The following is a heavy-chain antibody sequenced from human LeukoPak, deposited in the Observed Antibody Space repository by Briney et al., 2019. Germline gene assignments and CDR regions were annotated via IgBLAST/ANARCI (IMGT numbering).Heavy chain of an antibody. V-gene: IGHV4-59*01. CDR2: IYYSGST. Sequence: PSETLSLTCTVSGGSISSYHWSWIRQPPGKGLEWIGYIYYSGSTNYNPSLKSRVTISVDTSKNQFSLKLSSVTAADTAVYYCASGIAVAGLDYWGQGTLVTVSS. CDR1: GGSISSYH. J-gene: IGHJ4*02. CDR3: ASGIAVAGLDY. D-gene: IGHD6-19*01.